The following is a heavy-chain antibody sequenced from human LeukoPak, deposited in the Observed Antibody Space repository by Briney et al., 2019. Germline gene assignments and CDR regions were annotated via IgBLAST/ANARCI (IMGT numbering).Heavy chain of an antibody. CDR3: ARPSGYCSSTSCYHYFDS. CDR2: MYYSGST. CDR1: GGSISSSSYY. J-gene: IGHJ4*02. V-gene: IGHV4-39*02. Sequence: SETLSLTCTVSGGSISSSSYYWGWIRQSPGKGLEWIGSMYYSGSTYYNPSLKSRVTISVDTSKNYFSLKLNSVTAADTAVYYCARPSGYCSSTSCYHYFDSWGQGTLVTVSS. D-gene: IGHD2-2*01.